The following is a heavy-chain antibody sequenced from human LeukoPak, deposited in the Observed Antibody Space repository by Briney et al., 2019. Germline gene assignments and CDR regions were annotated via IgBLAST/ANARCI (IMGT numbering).Heavy chain of an antibody. V-gene: IGHV6-1*01. CDR3: ARASDTAMVGGFYYYGMDV. CDR2: TYHRSKWYS. D-gene: IGHD5-18*01. J-gene: IGHJ6*02. CDR1: GDIVSSNSAA. Sequence: SQTLSLTCAISGDIVSSNSAAWTWIRQSPSRGLEWLGRTYHRSKWYSDYAVSVRSRITINPDTSKNQFSLQLNSVTPEDTAVYYCARASDTAMVGGFYYYGMDVWGQGTTVTVSS.